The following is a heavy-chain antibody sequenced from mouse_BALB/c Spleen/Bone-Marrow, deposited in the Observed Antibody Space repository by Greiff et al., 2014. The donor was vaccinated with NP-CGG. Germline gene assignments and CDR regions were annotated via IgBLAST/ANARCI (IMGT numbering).Heavy chain of an antibody. J-gene: IGHJ2*01. CDR2: IDPANGNT. CDR3: ASYVYGYYFDY. CDR1: GFNVEDTY. V-gene: IGHV14-3*02. D-gene: IGHD2-2*01. Sequence: EVQRVESGAELVKPGASVKLSCTASGFNVEDTYIHWVKQRPEQGLEWIGRIDPANGNTKYDPKLQGKATITADTSSNTAYLQLSSLTSEDTAVYYCASYVYGYYFDYWGQGTTLTVSS.